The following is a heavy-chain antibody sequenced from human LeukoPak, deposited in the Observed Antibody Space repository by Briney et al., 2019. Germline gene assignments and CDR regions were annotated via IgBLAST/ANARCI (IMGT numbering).Heavy chain of an antibody. CDR1: GFTFSSYA. V-gene: IGHV3-21*01. CDR2: ISSSSYI. Sequence: GGSLRLSCAASGFTFSSYAMHWVRQAPGKGLEWVSSISSSSYIYYADSVKGRFTISRDNSKNTLYLQMNSLRAEDTAVYFCARILSSAWGELGYWGQGTLVTVSS. CDR3: ARILSSAWGELGY. J-gene: IGHJ4*02. D-gene: IGHD6-19*01.